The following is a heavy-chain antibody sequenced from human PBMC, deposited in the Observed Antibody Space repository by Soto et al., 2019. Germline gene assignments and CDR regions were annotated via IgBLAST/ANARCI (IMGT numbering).Heavy chain of an antibody. Sequence: SETLSLTCAVSGGSLSSSSWWSCVRQPPGKTLEWLGEIFYSGSTKYNPSLNSRVTISADQSKNDFSLRLSSVTAADTAVYYCVHHGGVPYYHDFWGQGMLVTVS. D-gene: IGHD2-8*01. CDR2: IFYSGST. J-gene: IGHJ4*02. CDR3: VHHGGVPYYHDF. CDR1: GGSLSSSSW. V-gene: IGHV4-4*02.